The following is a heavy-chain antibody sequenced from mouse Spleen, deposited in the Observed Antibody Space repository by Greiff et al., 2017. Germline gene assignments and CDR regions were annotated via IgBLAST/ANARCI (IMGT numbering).Heavy chain of an antibody. CDR3: ARALYYYGSSHYAMDY. J-gene: IGHJ4*01. Sequence: EVKVVESGGGLVKPGGSLKLSCAASGFTFSSYAMSWVRQTPEKRLEWVATISDGGSYTYYPDNVKGRFTISRDNAKNNLYLQMSHLKSEDTAMYYCARALYYYGSSHYAMDYWGQGTSVTVSS. CDR1: GFTFSSYA. D-gene: IGHD1-1*01. V-gene: IGHV5-4*03. CDR2: ISDGGSYT.